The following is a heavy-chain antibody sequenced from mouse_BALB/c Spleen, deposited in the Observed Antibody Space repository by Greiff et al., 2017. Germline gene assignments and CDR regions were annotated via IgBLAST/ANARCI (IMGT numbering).Heavy chain of an antibody. Sequence: VQLQQSGAELVRSGASVKLSCTASGFNIKDYYMHWVKQRPEQGLEWIGWIDPENGDTEYAPKFQGKATMTADTSSNTAYLQLSSLTSEDTAVYYCKGGSYAMDDWGQGTSVTVSS. CDR2: IDPENGDT. CDR1: GFNIKDYY. J-gene: IGHJ4*01. V-gene: IGHV14-4*02. CDR3: KGGSYAMDD. D-gene: IGHD1-1*01.